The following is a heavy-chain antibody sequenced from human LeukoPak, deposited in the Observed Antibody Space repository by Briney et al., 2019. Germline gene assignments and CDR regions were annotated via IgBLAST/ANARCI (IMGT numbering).Heavy chain of an antibody. D-gene: IGHD3-10*02. J-gene: IGHJ5*02. CDR3: ARDAVRGNWFDP. CDR1: GFTFSSYS. V-gene: IGHV3-21*01. Sequence: PGGSLRLSCAASGFTFSSYSMNWVRQAPGKGLEWASSISSSSSYIYYADSVKGRFTISRDNAKNSLYLQMNSLRAEDTGVYYCARDAVRGNWFDPWGQGTLVTVSS. CDR2: ISSSSSYI.